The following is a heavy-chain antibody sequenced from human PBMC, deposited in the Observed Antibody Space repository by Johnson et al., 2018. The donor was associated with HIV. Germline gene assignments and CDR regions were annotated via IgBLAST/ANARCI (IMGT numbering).Heavy chain of an antibody. D-gene: IGHD3/OR15-3a*01. CDR2: IKQDGSEK. J-gene: IGHJ3*02. V-gene: IGHV3-7*03. CDR3: AKEDWMPI. Sequence: VQLVESGGGVVQPGRSLRLSCVASGFTFSSYGIHWVRQAPGKGLEWVANIKQDGSEKYYVDSVKGRFTISRDNSKNTLYLQMNSLRAEDTAVYYCAKEDWMPIWGQGTMVTVSS. CDR1: GFTFSSYG.